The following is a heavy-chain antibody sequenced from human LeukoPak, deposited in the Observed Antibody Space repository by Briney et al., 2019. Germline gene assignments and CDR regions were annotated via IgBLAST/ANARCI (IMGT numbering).Heavy chain of an antibody. D-gene: IGHD3-10*01. CDR2: IKSKGDGETT. CDR3: ATDLGLTMIRGVIVH. J-gene: IGHJ1*01. Sequence: GGSLRLSCAASGFTFTNGWMTWVRQAPGKGLEWVGRIKSKGDGETTDYGAPVKGRFTMSRDDSKATLYLQMYFLQAEDTAVYYCATDLGLTMIRGVIVHWGQGALVIVSS. CDR1: GFTFTNGW. V-gene: IGHV3-15*01.